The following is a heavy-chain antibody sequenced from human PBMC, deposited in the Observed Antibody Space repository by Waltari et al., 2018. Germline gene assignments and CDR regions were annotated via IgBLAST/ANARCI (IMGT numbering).Heavy chain of an antibody. CDR1: GASMGRFY. J-gene: IGHJ6*02. D-gene: IGHD2-2*02. CDR3: ARLRREYLYEGLDV. V-gene: IGHV4-59*01. CDR2: VFYTGKT. Sequence: QVQLQESGPGLVKPSETLALTCTVSGASMGRFYWNWIRQAPGKGLEWIGYVFYTGKTLYNPSLKSRVTISVDTSKNQFSLELNSVTAADTAVYFCARLRREYLYEGLDVWGQGTAVSVSS.